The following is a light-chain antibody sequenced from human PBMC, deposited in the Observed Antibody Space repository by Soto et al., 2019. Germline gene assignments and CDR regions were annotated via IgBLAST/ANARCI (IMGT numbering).Light chain of an antibody. CDR1: SSSIGAGYD. Sequence: QSVLTQPPSVSGAPGQRVTISGTGSSSSIGAGYDVHWYQQRPGTAPKLLIFGNSNRPSGVPDRFSGSKSGTSASLTITGLQAEDEGDYYCQSYDSTLSDRYVFGSGTKVTVL. CDR3: QSYDSTLSDRYV. CDR2: GNS. J-gene: IGLJ1*01. V-gene: IGLV1-40*01.